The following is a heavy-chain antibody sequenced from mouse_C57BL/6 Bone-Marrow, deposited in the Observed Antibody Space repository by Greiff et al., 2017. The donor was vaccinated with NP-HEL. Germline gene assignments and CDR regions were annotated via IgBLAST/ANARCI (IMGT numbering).Heavy chain of an antibody. CDR3: ARFSDYYGRSYAMDY. Sequence: QVQLQQSDAELVKPGASVKISCKVSGYTFTDHTIHWMKQRPEQGLEWIGYIYPRDGSTKYNEKFKGKATLTADKSSSTAYMQLNSLTSEDSAVYFCARFSDYYGRSYAMDYWGQGTSVTVSS. V-gene: IGHV1-78*01. CDR2: IYPRDGST. CDR1: GYTFTDHT. D-gene: IGHD1-1*01. J-gene: IGHJ4*01.